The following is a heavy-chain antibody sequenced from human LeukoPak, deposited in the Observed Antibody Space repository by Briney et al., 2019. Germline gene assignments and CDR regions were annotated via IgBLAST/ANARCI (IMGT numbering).Heavy chain of an antibody. J-gene: IGHJ4*02. CDR1: GFTFSDYS. V-gene: IGHV3-30*19. D-gene: IGHD2-15*01. CDR3: ARGRPSSEGYFDY. Sequence: GGSLRLSCAASGFTFSDYSIHWVRQAPGKGLEWVAVISYDGSNKYYADSVKGRFTVSRDNSKNTLYLQMNSLRAEDTAVYYCARGRPSSEGYFDYWGQGTLVTVSS. CDR2: ISYDGSNK.